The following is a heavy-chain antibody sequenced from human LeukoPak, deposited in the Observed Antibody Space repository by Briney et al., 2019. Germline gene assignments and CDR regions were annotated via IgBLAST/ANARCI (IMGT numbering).Heavy chain of an antibody. J-gene: IGHJ4*02. Sequence: SETLSLTCAVYGGSFSGYYWSWIRQPPGKGLEWIGEITHSGSTNYIPSLKSRVTISVDTSKNQFSLKLSSVTAADTAVYYCAREGIAASCWGQGTLVTVSS. D-gene: IGHD6-13*01. V-gene: IGHV4-34*01. CDR2: ITHSGST. CDR1: GGSFSGYY. CDR3: AREGIAASC.